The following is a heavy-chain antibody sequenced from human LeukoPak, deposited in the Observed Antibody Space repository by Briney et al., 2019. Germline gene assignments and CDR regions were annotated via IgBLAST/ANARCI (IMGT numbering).Heavy chain of an antibody. Sequence: GGSLRLSCAASGFTFSSYAMSWVRQAPGKGLEWVSAISGSGGSTYYADSVKGRFTISRDNSKNTLYLQMNSLRAEDTAVYYCTRSGDSSGYYYNYWGQGTLVTVSS. CDR2: ISGSGGST. CDR3: TRSGDSSGYYYNY. D-gene: IGHD3-22*01. V-gene: IGHV3-23*01. J-gene: IGHJ4*02. CDR1: GFTFSSYA.